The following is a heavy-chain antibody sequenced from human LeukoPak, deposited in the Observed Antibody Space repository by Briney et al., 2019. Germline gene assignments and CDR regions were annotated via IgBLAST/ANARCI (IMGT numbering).Heavy chain of an antibody. J-gene: IGHJ6*03. CDR2: ISWNGDRK. V-gene: IGHV3-9*03. CDR3: AINMLRNYYYYYMDV. D-gene: IGHD3-16*01. Sequence: GGSLRLSCAASGFSLDDYAMHWVRQAPGRGLEWVSGISWNGDRKGYAESVKGRFTISRDKDFLYLQMNSLRVEDMALYYCAINMLRNYYYYYMDVWRKETTVSVS. CDR1: GFSLDDYA.